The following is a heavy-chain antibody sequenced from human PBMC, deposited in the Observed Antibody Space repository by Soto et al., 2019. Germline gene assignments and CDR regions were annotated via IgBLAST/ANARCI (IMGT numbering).Heavy chain of an antibody. CDR2: IYYSGST. V-gene: IGHV4-31*03. CDR3: ARGRDVGATTRWHYFDY. CDR1: GGSISSGGYY. Sequence: QVQLQESGPGLVKPSQTLSLTCTVSGGSISSGGYYWSWIRQHPGKGLEWIGYIYYSGSTYYNPSLKSRVTISVDTSKNQFSLKLSSVTAADTAVYYCARGRDVGATTRWHYFDYWGQGTLVTVSS. J-gene: IGHJ4*02. D-gene: IGHD1-26*01.